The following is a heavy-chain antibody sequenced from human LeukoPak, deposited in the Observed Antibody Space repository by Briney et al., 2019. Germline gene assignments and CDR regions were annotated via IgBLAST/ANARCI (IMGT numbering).Heavy chain of an antibody. V-gene: IGHV1-2*02. J-gene: IGHJ4*02. CDR3: ARGVDLRLPFDY. CDR1: GYTFTSNY. D-gene: IGHD6-25*01. CDR2: ISPSGGST. Sequence: ASVKVSCKAFGYTFTSNYMHWVRQAPGQGPEWMGVISPSGGSTTYAQKFQGRVTMTRDTSISTAYMELSRLRSDDTAVYYCARGVDLRLPFDYWGQGTLVTVSS.